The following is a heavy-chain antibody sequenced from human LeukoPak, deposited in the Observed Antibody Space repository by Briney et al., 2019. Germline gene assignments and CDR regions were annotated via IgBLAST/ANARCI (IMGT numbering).Heavy chain of an antibody. J-gene: IGHJ5*02. CDR1: GYTFTGYY. CDR3: ARDLGDYGDYVNWFDP. D-gene: IGHD4-17*01. Sequence: ASVKVSCKAPGYTFTGYYMHWVRQAPGQGLEWMGWINPNSGGTNYAQKFQSRVTMTRDTSISTAYMELSRLRSDDTAVYYCARDLGDYGDYVNWFDPWGQGTLVTVSS. CDR2: INPNSGGT. V-gene: IGHV1-2*02.